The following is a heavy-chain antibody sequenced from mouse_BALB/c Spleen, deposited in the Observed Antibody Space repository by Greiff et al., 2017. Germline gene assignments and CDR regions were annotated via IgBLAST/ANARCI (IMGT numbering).Heavy chain of an antibody. D-gene: IGHD1-1*01. J-gene: IGHJ4*01. CDR2: INPSTGYT. CDR1: GYTFTSYW. Sequence: VQLQESGAELAKPGASVKMSCKASGYTFTSYWMHWVKQRPGQGLEWIGYINPSTGYTEYNQKFKDKATLTADKSSSTAYMQLSSLTSEDSAVYYCASYYGSSPYYAMDYWGQGTSVTVSS. V-gene: IGHV1-7*01. CDR3: ASYYGSSPYYAMDY.